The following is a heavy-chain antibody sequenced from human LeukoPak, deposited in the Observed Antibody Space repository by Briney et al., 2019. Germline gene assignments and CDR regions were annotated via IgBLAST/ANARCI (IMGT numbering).Heavy chain of an antibody. CDR2: IWYDGSNK. Sequence: PGGSLRLSCAASGFTFSSYGMHWVRQAPGKGLEWVAVIWYDGSNKYYADSVKGRFTISRDNSKNTLYLQMNSLRAEDTAVYYCATTRVPYYYDSSGKGNWFDPWGQGTLVTVSS. V-gene: IGHV3-33*01. D-gene: IGHD3-22*01. CDR3: ATTRVPYYYDSSGKGNWFDP. CDR1: GFTFSSYG. J-gene: IGHJ5*02.